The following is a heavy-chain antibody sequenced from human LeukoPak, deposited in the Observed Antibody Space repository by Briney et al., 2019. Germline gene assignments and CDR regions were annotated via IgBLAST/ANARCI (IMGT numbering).Heavy chain of an antibody. CDR2: IKSKTDGGTT. J-gene: IGHJ4*02. Sequence: GGSLRLSCAASGFTFSSYGMHWVRQAPGKGLEWVGRIKSKTDGGTTDYAAPVKGRFTISRDDSKNTLYLQMNSLKTEDTAVYYCTTVFRYGYVWYFDFWGQGTLVTVSS. CDR3: TTVFRYGYVWYFDF. CDR1: GFTFSSYG. D-gene: IGHD3-16*01. V-gene: IGHV3-15*01.